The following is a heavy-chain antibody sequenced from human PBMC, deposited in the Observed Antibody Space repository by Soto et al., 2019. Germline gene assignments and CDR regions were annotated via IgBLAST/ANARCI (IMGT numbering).Heavy chain of an antibody. D-gene: IGHD2-2*01. Sequence: QVQLVQSGAEVKKPGSSVKVSCKASGGSFSSYAITWVRQAPGQGLGWMGGIIVLFGTTNYAQKFQGRVTITADGTTSTGYMARSSLRAEYTAVYYGARTGCSSIRCSDYLRYGTDVWGQGTTVSVSS. CDR3: ARTGCSSIRCSDYLRYGTDV. CDR2: IIVLFGTT. J-gene: IGHJ6*02. CDR1: GGSFSSYA. V-gene: IGHV1-69*01.